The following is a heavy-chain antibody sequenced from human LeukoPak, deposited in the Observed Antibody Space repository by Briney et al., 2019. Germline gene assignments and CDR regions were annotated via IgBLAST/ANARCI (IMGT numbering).Heavy chain of an antibody. CDR1: VGTLNNSA. D-gene: IGHD4-17*01. CDR2: IMACFGTV. J-gene: IGHJ5*02. V-gene: IGHV1-69*05. Sequence: SSVKVSCKPSVGTLNNSAISWVRQAPAHGLECLGGIMACFGTVGYAQKFQGRVTITKDESTRTVYLELTSLTSDDTAVYYGARDVHGDYGSGWFDPWGQGTLVSVSS. CDR3: ARDVHGDYGSGWFDP.